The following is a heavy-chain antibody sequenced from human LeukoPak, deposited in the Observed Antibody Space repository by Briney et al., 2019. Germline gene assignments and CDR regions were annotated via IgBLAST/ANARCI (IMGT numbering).Heavy chain of an antibody. CDR2: IYPDDSDT. D-gene: IGHD3-10*01. CDR1: GYTFTTYW. CDR3: ARLGGDTYYFGSASYPNWYFDL. J-gene: IGHJ2*01. Sequence: GESLKISCQASGYTFTTYWSFWVRQMPGKGLECMWIIYPDDSDTTYSPSFQGQVTISADKSFSTAYLQWSSLKAPDTAIYYCARLGGDTYYFGSASYPNWYFDLWGRGTLVTVSS. V-gene: IGHV5-51*01.